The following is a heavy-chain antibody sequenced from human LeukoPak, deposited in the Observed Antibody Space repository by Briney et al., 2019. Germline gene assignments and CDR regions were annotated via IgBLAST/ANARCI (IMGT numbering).Heavy chain of an antibody. J-gene: IGHJ4*02. CDR3: ARDYTMVRGLEGYYFGY. Sequence: ASVTVSCKASGYTFTSYGISWVRQAPGQGLEWMGWISAYHGNTNYAQKPQGRVTMATDTSTSTAYMELRSLGSDDTAVYYCARDYTMVRGLEGYYFGYWGQGTLVTVSS. D-gene: IGHD3-10*01. CDR1: GYTFTSYG. CDR2: ISAYHGNT. V-gene: IGHV1-18*01.